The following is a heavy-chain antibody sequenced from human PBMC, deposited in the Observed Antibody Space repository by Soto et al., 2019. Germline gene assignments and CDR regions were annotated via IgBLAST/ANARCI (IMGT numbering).Heavy chain of an antibody. J-gene: IGHJ5*02. V-gene: IGHV1-46*01. Sequence: GASVKVSCKASGYTFTSYYMHWVRQAPGQGLEWMGIINPSGGSTSYAQKFQGRVTMTRDTSTSTVYMELSSLRSEDTAVYYCARDNGPDFWSGYYNHSNWFDPWGQGTQVTVSS. CDR1: GYTFTSYY. D-gene: IGHD3-3*01. CDR2: INPSGGST. CDR3: ARDNGPDFWSGYYNHSNWFDP.